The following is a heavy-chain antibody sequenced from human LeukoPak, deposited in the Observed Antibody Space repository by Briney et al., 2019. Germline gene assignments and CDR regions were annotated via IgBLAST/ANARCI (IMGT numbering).Heavy chain of an antibody. CDR1: GGSFSGYY. Sequence: SETLSLTCAVYGGSFSGYYWSWIRQPPGKGLEWIGEINHSGSTNYNPSLKSRVTISVDTSKNQFSLKLSSVTAADTAVYYCARERISIGDYYYYYGMDVWGQGTTVTVSS. V-gene: IGHV4-34*01. CDR3: ARERISIGDYYYYYGMDV. J-gene: IGHJ6*02. CDR2: INHSGST. D-gene: IGHD3-22*01.